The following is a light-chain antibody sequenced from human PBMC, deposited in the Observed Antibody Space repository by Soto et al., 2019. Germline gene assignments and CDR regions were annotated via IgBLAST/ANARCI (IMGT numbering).Light chain of an antibody. J-gene: IGKJ1*01. CDR1: QGIRHY. CDR2: EAS. Sequence: DIQITHSPSSLSASVLYRVTITCRASQGIRHYLAWYQQKPGKVPKLLIYEASNLQSGVPSRFRGGGSGTEFTLTISSLQPEDVATYYCQNFDSAPQTFGQGTKVDIK. V-gene: IGKV1-27*01. CDR3: QNFDSAPQT.